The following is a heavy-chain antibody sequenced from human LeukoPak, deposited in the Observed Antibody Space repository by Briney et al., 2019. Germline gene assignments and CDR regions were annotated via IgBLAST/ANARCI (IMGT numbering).Heavy chain of an antibody. Sequence: GGSLRLSCAAAGFTFDTYPMNWVRQAPGRGLEWISYISSNRDTIYYAASVKGRFSISRDNAKNSLYLQMNSLRAEDTAVYYCARDPLGWELHYFDYWGQGTLVTVSS. D-gene: IGHD1-26*01. CDR2: ISSNRDTI. CDR1: GFTFDTYP. CDR3: ARDPLGWELHYFDY. J-gene: IGHJ4*02. V-gene: IGHV3-48*04.